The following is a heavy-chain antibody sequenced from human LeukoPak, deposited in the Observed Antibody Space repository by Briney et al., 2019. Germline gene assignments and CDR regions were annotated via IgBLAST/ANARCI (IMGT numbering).Heavy chain of an antibody. D-gene: IGHD3-9*01. CDR3: ATEVGGPNYDILTGYYHFDY. CDR1: GGSISSGSYY. V-gene: IGHV4-61*02. CDR2: IYTSGST. J-gene: IGHJ4*02. Sequence: SETLSLTCTVSGGSISSGSYYWSWIRQPAGKGLEWIGRIYTSGSTNYNPSLKSRVTISVDTSKNQFSLKLSSVTAADTAVYYCATEVGGPNYDILTGYYHFDYWGQGTLVTVSS.